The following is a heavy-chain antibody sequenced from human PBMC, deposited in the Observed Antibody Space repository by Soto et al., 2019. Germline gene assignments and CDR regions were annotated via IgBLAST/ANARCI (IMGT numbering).Heavy chain of an antibody. Sequence: PGGSLRLSCAASGFTFSSYEMSWVRQAPGKGLEWVSYISSSGSTIYYADSVKGRFTISRDNAKNSLYLQMNSLRAEDTAVYYCAREGVVPAAMDYYYGMDVWGQGTTVTVSS. D-gene: IGHD2-2*01. CDR3: AREGVVPAAMDYYYGMDV. V-gene: IGHV3-48*03. CDR2: ISSSGSTI. CDR1: GFTFSSYE. J-gene: IGHJ6*02.